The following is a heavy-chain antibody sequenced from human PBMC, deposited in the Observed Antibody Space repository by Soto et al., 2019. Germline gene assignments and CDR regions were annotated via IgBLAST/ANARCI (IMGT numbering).Heavy chain of an antibody. CDR3: ATSQTTVTSYDY. CDR1: GGSISSGGYS. Sequence: QLQLQESGSGLVKPSQTLSLTCAVSGGSISSGGYSWSWIRQPPGKGLEWIGYIYHSGSTYYNPSLNSRVTISVDRSKNQFSRKLSSVTAADTAVYSCATSQTTVTSYDYWGQGTLVTVSS. CDR2: IYHSGST. D-gene: IGHD4-17*01. V-gene: IGHV4-30-2*01. J-gene: IGHJ4*02.